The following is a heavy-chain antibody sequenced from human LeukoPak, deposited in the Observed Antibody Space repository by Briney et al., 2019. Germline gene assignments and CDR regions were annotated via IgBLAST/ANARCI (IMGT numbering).Heavy chain of an antibody. CDR1: GFSLSTSGVG. D-gene: IGHD5-18*01. Sequence: SGPTLVNPTQTLTLTCTFSGFSLSTSGVGVGWIRQPPGKALEWLALIYWNDDKRYSPSLKSRLTITKDTSKNQVVLTMTNMDPVDTATYYCARGTWIQLWLDAFDIWGQGTMVTVSS. CDR3: ARGTWIQLWLDAFDI. J-gene: IGHJ3*02. CDR2: IYWNDDK. V-gene: IGHV2-5*01.